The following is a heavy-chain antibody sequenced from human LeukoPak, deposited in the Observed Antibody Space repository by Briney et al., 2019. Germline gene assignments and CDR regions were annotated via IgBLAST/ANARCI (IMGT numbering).Heavy chain of an antibody. CDR3: ARGIDYGSGSNYYMDV. Sequence: PGGSLRLSCAASGFTFSSYSMNWVRQAPGKGLEWVSSISSSSSYIYYADSVKGRFTISRDNAKNSLYLQMNSLRAEDTAVYYCARGIDYGSGSNYYMDVWGKGTTVTVSS. V-gene: IGHV3-21*01. J-gene: IGHJ6*03. CDR1: GFTFSSYS. D-gene: IGHD3-10*01. CDR2: ISSSSSYI.